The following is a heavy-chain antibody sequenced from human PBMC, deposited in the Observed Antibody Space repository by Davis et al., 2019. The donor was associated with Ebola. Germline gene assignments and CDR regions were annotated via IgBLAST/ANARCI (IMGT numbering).Heavy chain of an antibody. J-gene: IGHJ3*02. D-gene: IGHD3-3*01. V-gene: IGHV3-23*01. CDR1: GFTFSSYS. CDR3: AKPTLIFGVVNDAFDI. CDR2: ISGGGGGT. Sequence: PGGSLRLSCAASGFTFSSYSMNWVRQAPGKGLEWVSAISGGGGGTYYADSVKGRFTISRDNSKNTLYLQMNSLRAEDTAVYYCAKPTLIFGVVNDAFDIWGQGTMVTVSS.